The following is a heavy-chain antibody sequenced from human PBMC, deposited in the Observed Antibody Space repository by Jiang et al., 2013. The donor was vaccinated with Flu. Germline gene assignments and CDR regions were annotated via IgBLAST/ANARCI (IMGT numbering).Heavy chain of an antibody. CDR2: IYYSGST. Sequence: GSGLVKPSETLSLTCTVSGGSISSSSYYWGWIRQPPGKGLEWIGSIYYSGSTYYNPSLKSRVTISVDTSKNQFSLKLSSVTAADTAVYYCARQVVVTTCLDYWGQGTLVTVSS. CDR3: ARQVVVTTCLDY. D-gene: IGHD2-21*02. CDR1: GGSISSSSYY. V-gene: IGHV4-39*07. J-gene: IGHJ4*02.